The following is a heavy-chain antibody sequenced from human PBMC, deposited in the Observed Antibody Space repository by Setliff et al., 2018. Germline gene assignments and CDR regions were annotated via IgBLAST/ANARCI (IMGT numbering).Heavy chain of an antibody. Sequence: ASETLSLTCTVSGGSISSGDYYWTWIRQPPGKGLEWIGFIYYSGNTFYNPSLKGRLTISVDTSKNLFSLKLSSVTAADTAVYYCARQLYYYGTPGYFDYWGQGTLVTVSS. CDR3: ARQLYYYGTPGYFDY. CDR1: GGSISSGDYY. V-gene: IGHV4-30-4*08. CDR2: IYYSGNT. J-gene: IGHJ4*02. D-gene: IGHD3-10*01.